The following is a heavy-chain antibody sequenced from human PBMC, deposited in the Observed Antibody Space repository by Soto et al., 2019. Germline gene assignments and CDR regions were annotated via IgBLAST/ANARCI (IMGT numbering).Heavy chain of an antibody. Sequence: LSLTCTVSGYSISSGSYWGWIRQPPGKGPEWIASIYHGGTTFYNPSLKSRVTVSVDKSNNQFSLKLRSVTAADTAVYYCAKAHVMVVAGSPFDYWGHGTLVTVSS. V-gene: IGHV4-38-2*02. D-gene: IGHD6-19*01. J-gene: IGHJ4*01. CDR3: AKAHVMVVAGSPFDY. CDR1: GYSISSGSY. CDR2: IYHGGTT.